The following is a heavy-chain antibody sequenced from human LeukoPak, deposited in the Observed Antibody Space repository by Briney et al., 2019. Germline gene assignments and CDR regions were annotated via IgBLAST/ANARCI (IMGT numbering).Heavy chain of an antibody. CDR1: GFTFSGYW. V-gene: IGHV3-74*01. D-gene: IGHD2-2*01. J-gene: IGHJ4*02. Sequence: GGSLRVSCTASGFTFSGYWMHWVRQAPGKGLVWVSRINSDGSSTIYADSVKGRFTISRDNAKNTLYLQMNSLRAEDTAVYYCAIEVRHIINSWGRETLVTVSS. CDR2: INSDGSST. CDR3: AIEVRHIINS.